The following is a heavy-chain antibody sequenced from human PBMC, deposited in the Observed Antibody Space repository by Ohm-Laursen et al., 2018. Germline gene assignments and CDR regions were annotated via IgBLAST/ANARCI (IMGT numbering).Heavy chain of an antibody. CDR3: ARGRQELGSGWYTYFIDV. J-gene: IGHJ4*02. CDR1: AGSISNGGYY. Sequence: TLSLTCRVSAGSISNGGYYWSWIRQHPGRGPERIGYSYDSWYTYYNPSLKSRVSISVDTSKNQFSLKLNSVTAADTAVYYGARGRQELGSGWYTYFIDVWGQGSLVTVSS. D-gene: IGHD6-19*01. CDR2: SYDSWYT. V-gene: IGHV4-31*03.